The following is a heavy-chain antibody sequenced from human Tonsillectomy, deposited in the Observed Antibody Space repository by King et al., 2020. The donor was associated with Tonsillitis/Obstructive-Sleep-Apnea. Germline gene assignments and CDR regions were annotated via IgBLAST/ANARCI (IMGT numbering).Heavy chain of an antibody. Sequence: VQLQESGPGLVKPSETLSLTCTVSGGSISSYYWSWIRQPPGKGLEWIGYIYYSGSTNYNPSLKSRVTISVDTSKNQFSLKLSSVTAADTAVYYCAGVGTLGYCSGGSCYLNWFDPWGQGTLVTVSS. CDR3: AGVGTLGYCSGGSCYLNWFDP. CDR2: IYYSGST. V-gene: IGHV4-59*01. D-gene: IGHD2-15*01. J-gene: IGHJ5*02. CDR1: GGSISSYY.